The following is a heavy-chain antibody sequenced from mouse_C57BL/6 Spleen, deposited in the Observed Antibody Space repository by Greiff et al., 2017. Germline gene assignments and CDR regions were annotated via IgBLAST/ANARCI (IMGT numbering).Heavy chain of an antibody. D-gene: IGHD2-5*01. J-gene: IGHJ4*01. Sequence: QVQLQQPGAELVRPGSSVKLSCKASGYTFTSYWMDWVKQRPGQGLEWIGNIYPSDSETHYNQKFKDKATLTVDKSSSTAYMQLSSLTSEDSAVYSCARGGSNYEAMDYWGQGTSVTVSS. CDR3: ARGGSNYEAMDY. CDR1: GYTFTSYW. V-gene: IGHV1-61*01. CDR2: IYPSDSET.